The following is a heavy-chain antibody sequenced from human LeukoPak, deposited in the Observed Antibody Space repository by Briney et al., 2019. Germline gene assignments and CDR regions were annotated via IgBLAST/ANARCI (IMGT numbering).Heavy chain of an antibody. CDR2: ISGSGGST. CDR3: AKGPLVPSATYFFDY. V-gene: IGHV3-23*01. D-gene: IGHD2-2*01. CDR1: GFTFSSYA. J-gene: IGHJ4*02. Sequence: GGSLRLSCAASGFTFSSYAMSWVRQAPGKGLEWVSAISGSGGSTYCADSVKGRFTVSRDNSRNTLYLQMNSLTAEDTAVYYCAKGPLVPSATYFFDYWGQGTLVVVSS.